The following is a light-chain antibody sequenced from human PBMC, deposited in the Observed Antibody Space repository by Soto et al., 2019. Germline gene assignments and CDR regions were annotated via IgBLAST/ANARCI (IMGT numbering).Light chain of an antibody. CDR3: QHYNSYSEA. CDR2: KAS. Sequence: DIQMTQSPSILSASVGDRVTITCRASQSISSWLAWYQQKPGKAPNLLIYKASTLKSGVPSRFSGSGSGTEFTLTISSLQPDDFATYYCQHYNSYSEAFGQGTKV. CDR1: QSISSW. V-gene: IGKV1-5*03. J-gene: IGKJ1*01.